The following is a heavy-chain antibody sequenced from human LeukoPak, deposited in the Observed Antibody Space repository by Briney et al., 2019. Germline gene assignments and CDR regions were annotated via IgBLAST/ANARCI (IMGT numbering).Heavy chain of an antibody. J-gene: IGHJ4*02. V-gene: IGHV3-43*02. CDR2: ISGDSDNR. Sequence: GGSLRLSCAASGFNFAAYAMYWVRQLPGKSLEWVSLISGDSDNRYSAASVKGRFTISRDNSKNSLYLQMNSLTTEDTALYYCAIAYESGSFYRAFAYWGQGALVTVSS. D-gene: IGHD3-10*01. CDR1: GFNFAAYA. CDR3: AIAYESGSFYRAFAY.